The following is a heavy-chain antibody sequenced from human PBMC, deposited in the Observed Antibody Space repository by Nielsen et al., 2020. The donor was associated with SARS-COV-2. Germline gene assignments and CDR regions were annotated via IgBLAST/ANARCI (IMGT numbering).Heavy chain of an antibody. CDR2: ISSSGSTI. J-gene: IGHJ6*02. CDR3: ARDSHYYYYGMDV. V-gene: IGHV3-48*03. Sequence: GGSLRLSCAASGFTFSSYEMNWVRQAPGKGLEWVSYISSSGSTIYYADSVKGRFTISRDNAKNSLYLQMNSLRAEDTAVYYCARDSHYYYYGMDVWGQGTTVTVSS. CDR1: GFTFSSYE.